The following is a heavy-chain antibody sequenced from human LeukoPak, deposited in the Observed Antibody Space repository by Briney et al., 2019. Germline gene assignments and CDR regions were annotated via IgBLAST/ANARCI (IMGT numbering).Heavy chain of an antibody. J-gene: IGHJ2*01. CDR2: ISGSGGST. CDR1: GFTFSSYA. CDR3: AKLWVSSGWSDWYFDL. V-gene: IGHV3-23*01. Sequence: PGGSLRLSCAASGFTFSSYAMSWVRQAPGKGLEWVSAISGSGGSTYYADSVKGRFTISRDNSKNTLYLQMNSLRAEDTAVYYCAKLWVSSGWSDWYFDLWGRGTLVTVSS. D-gene: IGHD6-19*01.